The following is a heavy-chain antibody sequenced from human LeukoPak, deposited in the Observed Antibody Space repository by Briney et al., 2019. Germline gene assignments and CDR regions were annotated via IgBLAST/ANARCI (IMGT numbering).Heavy chain of an antibody. Sequence: GGSLRLSCAASGFTSSSYAMHWVRQAPGKGLEYVSAISSNGGSTYYADSVKGRFTISRDNSKNTLYLQMSSLRAEDTAVYYCVKGSGSWYYYYGMDVWGQGTTVTVSS. V-gene: IGHV3-64D*06. CDR1: GFTSSSYA. CDR2: ISSNGGST. CDR3: VKGSGSWYYYYGMDV. J-gene: IGHJ6*02. D-gene: IGHD6-13*01.